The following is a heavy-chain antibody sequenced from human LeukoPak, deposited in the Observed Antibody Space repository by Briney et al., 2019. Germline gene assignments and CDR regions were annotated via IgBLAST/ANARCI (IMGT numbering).Heavy chain of an antibody. D-gene: IGHD5-18*01. Sequence: SETLSLTCTVSGGSISSYYWSWIRQPPGKGLEWIGYIYYSGSTKYNPSLKSRVTISVDTSKNQFSLKLRSLTAADTAVYYCARHVGYGNNWFDPWGQGTLVTVSS. V-gene: IGHV4-59*08. J-gene: IGHJ5*02. CDR1: GGSISSYY. CDR2: IYYSGST. CDR3: ARHVGYGNNWFDP.